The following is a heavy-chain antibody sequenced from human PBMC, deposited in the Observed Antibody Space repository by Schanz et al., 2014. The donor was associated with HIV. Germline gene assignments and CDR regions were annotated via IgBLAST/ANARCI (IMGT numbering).Heavy chain of an antibody. CDR1: GFTFSDYY. J-gene: IGHJ4*02. D-gene: IGHD3-22*01. CDR3: ARGTPTEYYYDSSGYLDY. V-gene: IGHV3-30*03. Sequence: VQLVESGGGLVKPGGSLRLSCAASGFTFSDYYMSWIRQAPGKGLEGVAVISYDGSKKYYADSVKGRFTISRDNSKNTLYLQMNSLRAEDTAVYYCARGTPTEYYYDSSGYLDYWGQGTLVTVSS. CDR2: ISYDGSKK.